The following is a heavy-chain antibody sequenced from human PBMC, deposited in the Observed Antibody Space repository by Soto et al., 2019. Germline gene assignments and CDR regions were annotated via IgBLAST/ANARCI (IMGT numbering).Heavy chain of an antibody. D-gene: IGHD6-13*01. Sequence: GGSLRLSCVTSGFTFSSYAMSWVRQAPGKGLEWVSVISGSDGSTYYGDSVKGRFTISRDDSKNTLYLQMNSLRAEDTAVYYCAKDRERDAWYEDYWGQGPLVTVSS. CDR3: AKDRERDAWYEDY. V-gene: IGHV3-23*02. J-gene: IGHJ4*02. CDR2: ISGSDGST. CDR1: GFTFSSYA.